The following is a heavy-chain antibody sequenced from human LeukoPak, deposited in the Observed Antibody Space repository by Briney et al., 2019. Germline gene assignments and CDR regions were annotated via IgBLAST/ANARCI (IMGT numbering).Heavy chain of an antibody. Sequence: SVKVSCKASGGTFSSYAISWVRQAPGQGPEWMGGIIPIFGTANYAQKFQGRVTITTDESTSTAYMELSSLRSEDTAVYYCARVMGSGSYCLFDYWGQGTLVTVSS. CDR1: GGTFSSYA. CDR3: ARVMGSGSYCLFDY. V-gene: IGHV1-69*05. J-gene: IGHJ4*02. D-gene: IGHD1-26*01. CDR2: IIPIFGTA.